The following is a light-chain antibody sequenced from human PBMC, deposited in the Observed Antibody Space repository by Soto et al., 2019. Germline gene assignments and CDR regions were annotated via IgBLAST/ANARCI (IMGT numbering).Light chain of an antibody. CDR1: QSVSSSY. J-gene: IGKJ4*01. CDR2: GAS. V-gene: IGKV3-20*01. CDR3: QQYGRSPLT. Sequence: EIVLTQSPGTLSLSPGERATLSCRASQSVSSSYLAWYQQQPGQAPSLLIYGASSRATGIPDRFSGSGSGTDFTLTISRLEPEDFAVYYCQQYGRSPLTFGGGTKVEIK.